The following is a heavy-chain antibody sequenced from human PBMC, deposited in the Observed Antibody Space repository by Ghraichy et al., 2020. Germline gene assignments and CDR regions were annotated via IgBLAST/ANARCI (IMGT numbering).Heavy chain of an antibody. CDR3: ARDALIPWGPHYSSGYHRWFDP. CDR1: GFTFSSYA. D-gene: IGHD3-22*01. V-gene: IGHV3-30*04. CDR2: ISYDGSNK. Sequence: GESLNISCAASGFTFSSYAMHWVRQAPGKGLEWVTVISYDGSNKYYADSVKGRFTISRDNSKNTLYLQMNSLRAEDTAVYYCARDALIPWGPHYSSGYHRWFDPWGQGTLVTVSS. J-gene: IGHJ5*02.